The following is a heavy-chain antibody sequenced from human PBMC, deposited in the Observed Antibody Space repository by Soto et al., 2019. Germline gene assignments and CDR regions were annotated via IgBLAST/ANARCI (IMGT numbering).Heavy chain of an antibody. CDR2: IKQDGSEN. V-gene: IGHV3-7*04. J-gene: IGHJ4*02. D-gene: IGHD2-15*01. Sequence: EVQLVESGGGLVQPGGSLRLSCAASGFTFSNYWMSWVRQAPGEGLEWVANIKQDGSENSYVDSVKGRFTISRDNAKNSVYLQMNSLRAEDTAVYYCARGRYCSGSRCYFDYWGQGTPVTVSS. CDR1: GFTFSNYW. CDR3: ARGRYCSGSRCYFDY.